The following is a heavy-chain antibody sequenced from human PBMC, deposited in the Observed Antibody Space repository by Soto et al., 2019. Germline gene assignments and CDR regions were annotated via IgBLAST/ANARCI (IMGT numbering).Heavy chain of an antibody. V-gene: IGHV3-23*01. J-gene: IGHJ3*01. CDR2: IGPTGRST. Sequence: GGPLRLSCLASGLTFRDFAMSWVRQAPGKGLEWVSTIGPTGRSTYYADSVKGRFTISRDNSKNTLYVQMNSLRADDTALYFCTQKGPPRDAFALWGQGTRVTVSS. CDR1: GLTFRDFA. CDR3: TQKGPPRDAFAL.